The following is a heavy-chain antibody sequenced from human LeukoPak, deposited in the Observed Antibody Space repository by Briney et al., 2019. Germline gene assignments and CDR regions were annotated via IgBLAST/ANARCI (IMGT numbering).Heavy chain of an antibody. J-gene: IGHJ6*04. CDR3: AELGITMIGGV. V-gene: IGHV3-23*01. CDR1: GFTFTSYA. D-gene: IGHD3-10*02. CDR2: ISPGGGPT. Sequence: GGSLRLSCAAPGFTFTSYAMNWVRQAPGKGLEWVSGISPGGGPTYYADSVKGRFTISRDDSKNTLYLQMNILRAEDTAVYYCAELGITMIGGVWGKGTTVTISS.